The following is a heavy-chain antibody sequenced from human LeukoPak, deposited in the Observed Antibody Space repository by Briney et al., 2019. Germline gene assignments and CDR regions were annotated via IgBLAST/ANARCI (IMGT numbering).Heavy chain of an antibody. J-gene: IGHJ4*02. CDR1: GFTLSSYS. V-gene: IGHV3-48*01. D-gene: IGHD1-1*01. CDR2: ISSSSKTI. Sequence: PGGSLRLSCAASGFTLSSYSMNWVRQAPGKGLEWVSYISSSSKTIYYADSVKGRFTISRDNAKNSLYLQMNSLRAEDTAVYYCARVSRSGDWNYDYWGQGTLVTVSS. CDR3: ARVSRSGDWNYDY.